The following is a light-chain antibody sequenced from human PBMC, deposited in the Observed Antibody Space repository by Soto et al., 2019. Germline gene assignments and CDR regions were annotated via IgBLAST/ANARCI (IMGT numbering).Light chain of an antibody. Sequence: QSALTQPASVSGSPGQSITISCTGTSSDVGSYNLVSWYQQHPGKAPKLMIYEGSKRPSGVSNRFSGSKSGNTASLTISGLQAEDVAEYYCCSYAGSSTFVVFGGGTKVTVL. CDR1: SSDVGSYNL. CDR3: CSYAGSSTFVV. V-gene: IGLV2-23*03. J-gene: IGLJ2*01. CDR2: EGS.